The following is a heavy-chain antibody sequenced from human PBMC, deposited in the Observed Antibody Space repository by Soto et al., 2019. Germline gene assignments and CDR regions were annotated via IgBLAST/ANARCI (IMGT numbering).Heavy chain of an antibody. V-gene: IGHV4-59*01. Sequence: SETLSLTCAVYGGSFSGYYWSWIRQPPGKGLEWIGYIYSSGTTNYNPSLKSRVTISVDTSKNQFYLKLSPVTAADTAVYYCARDRNRFDPWGQGTLVTVSS. CDR1: GGSFSGYY. J-gene: IGHJ5*02. CDR3: ARDRNRFDP. CDR2: IYSSGTT.